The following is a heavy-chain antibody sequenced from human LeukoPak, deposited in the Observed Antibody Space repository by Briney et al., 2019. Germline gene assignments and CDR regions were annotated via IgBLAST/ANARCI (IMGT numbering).Heavy chain of an antibody. J-gene: IGHJ6*03. Sequence: SETLSLTCTVSGGSISSYYWSWIRQPPGKGLEWIGYIYYSGSTNYNPSLKSRVTISVDTSKNQFSLKLSSVTAADTAVYYCARVPGVAGYYYYYYMDAWGKGTTVTVSS. CDR1: GGSISSYY. V-gene: IGHV4-59*01. CDR3: ARVPGVAGYYYYYYMDA. D-gene: IGHD6-19*01. CDR2: IYYSGST.